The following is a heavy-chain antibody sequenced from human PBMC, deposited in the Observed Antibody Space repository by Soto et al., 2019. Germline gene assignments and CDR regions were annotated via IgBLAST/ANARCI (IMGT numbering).Heavy chain of an antibody. CDR2: LIPYNGDT. Sequence: QVQLVQSGAEVKKPGASVKVSCKASGYTFTSYGISWVRQAPGQGLEWMGLLIPYNGDTIYAQKFQGRVILTTDTATSTAYMEMGSLRSDDTAVYYCVRDASSGYRGWWDPWGQGTLVTVSS. V-gene: IGHV1-18*01. CDR3: VRDASSGYRGWWDP. J-gene: IGHJ5*02. D-gene: IGHD5-18*01. CDR1: GYTFTSYG.